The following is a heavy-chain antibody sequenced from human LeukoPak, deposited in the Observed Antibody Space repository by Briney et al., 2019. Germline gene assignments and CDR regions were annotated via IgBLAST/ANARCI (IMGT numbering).Heavy chain of an antibody. CDR1: GGSVSSGSYY. CDR2: IYYSGST. V-gene: IGHV4-61*01. CDR3: ARDRGDTAMVYYYYYGMDV. Sequence: SETLSLTCTVSGGSVSSGSYYWSWIRQPPGKGLEGIGYIYYSGSTNYNPSLKSRVTISVDTSKNQFSLKLSSVTAADTAVYYCARDRGDTAMVYYYYYGMDVWGQGTTVTVSS. J-gene: IGHJ6*02. D-gene: IGHD5-18*01.